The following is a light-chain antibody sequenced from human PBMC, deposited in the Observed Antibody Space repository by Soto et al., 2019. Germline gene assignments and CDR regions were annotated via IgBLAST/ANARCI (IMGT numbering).Light chain of an antibody. J-gene: IGLJ3*02. CDR1: SSNIGSNT. CDR3: AAWDDSLNGRDWV. CDR2: SNN. Sequence: QSVLTQPPSASGTPGQRVTISCSGSSSNIGSNTVNWYQQLPGTAPKLLIYSNNQRPSGVPDRFSGSKSGTSASLAISGLPSEDEADYACAAWDDSLNGRDWVFGGGTKLTVL. V-gene: IGLV1-44*01.